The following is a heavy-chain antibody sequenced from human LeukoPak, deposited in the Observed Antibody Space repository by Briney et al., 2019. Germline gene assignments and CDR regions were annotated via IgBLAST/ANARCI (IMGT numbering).Heavy chain of an antibody. D-gene: IGHD1-26*01. J-gene: IGHJ4*02. CDR2: IYTSGST. Sequence: SETLSLTCTVSGGSISSYYWSWIRQPAGKGLEWIGRIYTSGSTNYNPSLKSRLTMSLDTSQSQFSLRLTSVTAADTAVYYCARHYSSGTYPLDSWGQGTLVTVSS. V-gene: IGHV4-4*07. CDR3: ARHYSSGTYPLDS. CDR1: GGSISSYY.